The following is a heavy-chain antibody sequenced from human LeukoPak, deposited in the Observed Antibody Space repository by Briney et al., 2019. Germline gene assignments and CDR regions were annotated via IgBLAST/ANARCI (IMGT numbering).Heavy chain of an antibody. CDR2: IYYSGST. Sequence: SETLSLTCTVSGGSISSYYWSWIRQPPGEGLEWIGYIYYSGSTNYNPSLKSRVTISVDTSKNQFSLKLSSVTAADTAVYYCARHIEAAAAGNYYYYGMDVWGQGTTVTVSS. CDR3: ARHIEAAAAGNYYYYGMDV. D-gene: IGHD6-13*01. V-gene: IGHV4-59*08. J-gene: IGHJ6*02. CDR1: GGSISSYY.